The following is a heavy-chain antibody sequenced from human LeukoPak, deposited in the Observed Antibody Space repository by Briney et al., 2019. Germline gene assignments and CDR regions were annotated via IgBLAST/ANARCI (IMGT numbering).Heavy chain of an antibody. D-gene: IGHD6-25*01. J-gene: IGHJ6*03. CDR3: ARDRVLDSSGFYYYYYMDV. Sequence: GGSLRLSCAASGFTFSSFAMIWVRQPPGKGLEWVSSIFQGGGEIHYADSVRGRFTISRDNSRSTLFLQMNSLRVEDTAVYYCARDRVLDSSGFYYYYYMDVWGKGTTVTVSS. CDR1: GFTFSSFA. V-gene: IGHV3-23*03. CDR2: IFQGGGEI.